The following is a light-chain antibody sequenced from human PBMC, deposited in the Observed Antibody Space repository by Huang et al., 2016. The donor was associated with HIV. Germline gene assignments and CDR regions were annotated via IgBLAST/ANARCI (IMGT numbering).Light chain of an antibody. V-gene: IGKV3D-20*01. J-gene: IGKJ1*01. CDR3: QQYGSAPVT. Sequence: EIVLTQSPVTLSLAPGERVTLSCGARQSVSSDHLAWVQQKPGLAPRLLIYDASIRATGVPYRVRGSGSGTDFTLSISSLEPEDFAVYYCQQYGSAPVTFGHGTRLEI. CDR1: QSVSSDH. CDR2: DAS.